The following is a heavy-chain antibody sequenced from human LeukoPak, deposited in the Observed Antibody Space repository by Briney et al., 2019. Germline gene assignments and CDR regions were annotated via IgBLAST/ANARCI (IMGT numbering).Heavy chain of an antibody. V-gene: IGHV4-59*01. CDR2: IYYSGRT. Sequence: SETLSLTCTVSGGSLSSYYWSWIRQPPGKGLEWIGYIYYSGRTNYNPSLKSRVTISVDTSKNQFSLKLSSVTAADTAVYYCARASYYYDSSGPSPLDYWGQGTLLTVSS. D-gene: IGHD3-22*01. CDR3: ARASYYYDSSGPSPLDY. J-gene: IGHJ4*02. CDR1: GGSLSSYY.